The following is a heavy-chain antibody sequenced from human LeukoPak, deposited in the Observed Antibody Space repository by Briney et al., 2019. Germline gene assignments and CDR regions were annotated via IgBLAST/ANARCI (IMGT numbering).Heavy chain of an antibody. J-gene: IGHJ6*03. Sequence: SETLSLTCTVSGGSISSYYWSWIRQPAGKGLEWIGRIYTSGSTNYNPSLKSRVTMSVDTSKNQFSLKLSSVTAADTAVYYCARHEEKGYYYYMDVWGKGTTVTVSS. CDR3: ARHEEKGYYYYMDV. V-gene: IGHV4-4*07. CDR2: IYTSGST. CDR1: GGSISSYY.